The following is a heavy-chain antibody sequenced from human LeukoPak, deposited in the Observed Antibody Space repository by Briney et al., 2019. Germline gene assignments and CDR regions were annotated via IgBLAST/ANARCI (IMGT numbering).Heavy chain of an antibody. CDR3: ATRRAGYYYLGV. CDR2: MFYSGST. J-gene: IGHJ6*03. V-gene: IGHV4-39*01. CDR1: GGSISSSSYY. D-gene: IGHD6-19*01. Sequence: SETLSLTCTVSGGSISSSSYYWGWIRQPPGKGLEWIGSMFYSGSTYYNPSLKSRVTISMDMSQNQFSLKLSSVTAADTAVYYCATRRAGYYYLGVWGKGTTVTVSS.